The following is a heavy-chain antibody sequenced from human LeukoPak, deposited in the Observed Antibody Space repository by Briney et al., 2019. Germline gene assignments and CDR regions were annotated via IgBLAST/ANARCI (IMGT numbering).Heavy chain of an antibody. CDR2: VFYSGST. V-gene: IGHV4-59*11. D-gene: IGHD6-13*01. CDR3: ARVVPKQQLVDAFDI. Sequence: SETLSLTCTVSGGSISSHYWSWIRQPPGKGLEWIGYVFYSGSTNYNPSLKSRVSISVDTSKKQLSLKLSSVTAADTAVYYCARVVPKQQLVDAFDIWGQGTMVTVSS. CDR1: GGSISSHY. J-gene: IGHJ3*02.